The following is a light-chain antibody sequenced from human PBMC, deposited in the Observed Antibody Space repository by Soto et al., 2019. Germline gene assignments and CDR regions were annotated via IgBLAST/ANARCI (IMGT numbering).Light chain of an antibody. CDR1: QIVLFRSKNKNY. Sequence: DIVMTQSPDSLAVSLGERATINCKSSQIVLFRSKNKNYLAWYQQKPGQPPKLLIYWASTRESGVPDRFSGSGSGTDFTLTISSLQAEDVALYYCQQYYSLPLIFGGGTKVDIK. V-gene: IGKV4-1*01. CDR2: WAS. J-gene: IGKJ4*01. CDR3: QQYYSLPLI.